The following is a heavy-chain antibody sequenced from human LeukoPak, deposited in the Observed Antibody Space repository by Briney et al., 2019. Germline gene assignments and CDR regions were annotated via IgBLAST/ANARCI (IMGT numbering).Heavy chain of an antibody. D-gene: IGHD3-3*01. V-gene: IGHV3-30*02. CDR2: IQSDASNK. CDR3: AKRGIFGGREYYFDY. CDR1: GFTFSSYG. J-gene: IGHJ4*02. Sequence: PGGSLRLSCAASGFTFSSYGMHWVRQAPGRGLEWVTFIQSDASNKYYADSVKGRFTISRDNSKNTLDLQMDSLRVEDTAVYYCAKRGIFGGREYYFDYWGQGTLVTVSS.